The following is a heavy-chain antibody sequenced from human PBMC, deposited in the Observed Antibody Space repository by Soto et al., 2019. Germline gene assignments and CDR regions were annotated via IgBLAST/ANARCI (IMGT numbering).Heavy chain of an antibody. CDR3: ARIPGIAVSGTS. J-gene: IGHJ5*02. D-gene: IGHD6-19*01. CDR2: INPNGGGT. V-gene: IGHV1-46*01. CDR1: GYTFTSYY. Sequence: QEQLVQSGPEVKKPGASVKVSCTASGYTFTSYYIHWVRQAPGQGLEWVGIINPNGGGTSYAQKFQDRFTVTSDTSTSTVYMELSSLGSEDTAVYYCARIPGIAVSGTSWGQGTLVTVSS.